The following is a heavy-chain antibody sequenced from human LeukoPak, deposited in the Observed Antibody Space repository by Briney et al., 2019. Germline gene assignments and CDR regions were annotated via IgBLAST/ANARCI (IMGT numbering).Heavy chain of an antibody. D-gene: IGHD4-17*01. CDR2: ISSSGSTI. CDR3: ARDRNTVTTWVDY. Sequence: PGGSLRLSCAASGFTFSSYEMNWVRQAPGKGLEWVSYISSSGSTIYYADSVEGRFTISRDNAKNSLYLQMNSLRAEDTAVYYCARDRNTVTTWVDYWGQGTLVTVSS. J-gene: IGHJ4*02. V-gene: IGHV3-48*03. CDR1: GFTFSSYE.